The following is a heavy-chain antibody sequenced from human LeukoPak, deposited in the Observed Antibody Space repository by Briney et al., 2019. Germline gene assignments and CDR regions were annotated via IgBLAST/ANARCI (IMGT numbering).Heavy chain of an antibody. V-gene: IGHV3-53*01. J-gene: IGHJ4*02. CDR1: GFTVSRNY. CDR2: LYSGGST. CDR3: ARRAGAYSHPYDY. Sequence: GSLRLSCAASGFTVSRNYMSWVRQAPGKGLEWVSVLYSGGSTNYADSVKGRFTISRDNSKNTLYLQMNSLRADDTAVHYCARRAGAYSHPYDYWGQGTLVTVSS. D-gene: IGHD4/OR15-4a*01.